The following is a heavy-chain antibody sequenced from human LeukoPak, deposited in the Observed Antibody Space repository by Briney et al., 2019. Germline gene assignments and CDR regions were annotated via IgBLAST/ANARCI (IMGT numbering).Heavy chain of an antibody. D-gene: IGHD6-13*01. CDR3: ARDQAAAGTDY. J-gene: IGHJ4*02. CDR1: GFTFSSHW. V-gene: IGHV3-7*01. Sequence: GGSLRLSCAASGFTFSSHWMNWVRQAPGKGLEWVANIKEDGSEKDYVDSVKGRFTISRDNAKNSLYLQMDSLRAEDTAVYYCARDQAAAGTDYWGQGTLVTVSS. CDR2: IKEDGSEK.